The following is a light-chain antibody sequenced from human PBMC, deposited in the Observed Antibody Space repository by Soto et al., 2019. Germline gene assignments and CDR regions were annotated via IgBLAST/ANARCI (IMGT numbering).Light chain of an antibody. CDR1: QSITSW. CDR2: KAS. J-gene: IGKJ1*01. V-gene: IGKV1-5*03. Sequence: DIQMTQSPSTLSESVGDRVTITCRASQSITSWLAWYQQKPGRAPKLLIYKASSLESGVPSRFSGSGSGTEFTLTISSLQPDDFATYYCQQYSSYSQTFGQGTKVDVK. CDR3: QQYSSYSQT.